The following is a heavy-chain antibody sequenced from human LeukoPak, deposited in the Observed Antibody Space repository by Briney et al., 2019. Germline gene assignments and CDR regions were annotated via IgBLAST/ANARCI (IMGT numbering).Heavy chain of an antibody. CDR3: ARDLSGIAGYTYGRGIDY. V-gene: IGHV3-15*01. CDR2: IKSKIHGGTI. J-gene: IGHJ4*02. Sequence: GGSLRLSCAASGFTFDKAWMTWVRQAPGKGLEWVGRIKSKIHGGTIDYAAPVKGRFTISRDDSENTVYLQMSSLRAEDTAVYYCARDLSGIAGYTYGRGIDYWGQGTLVTVSS. CDR1: GFTFDKAW. D-gene: IGHD5-18*01.